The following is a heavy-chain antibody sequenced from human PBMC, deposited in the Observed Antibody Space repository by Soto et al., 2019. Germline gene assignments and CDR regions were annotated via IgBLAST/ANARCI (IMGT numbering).Heavy chain of an antibody. D-gene: IGHD2-15*01. CDR2: INAGNGNT. CDR1: GYTFTSYA. J-gene: IGHJ3*02. Sequence: ASVKVSCKASGYTFTSYAMHWVLQAPGQRLEWMGWINAGNGNTKYSQKFQGRVTITRDTSASTAYMELSSLRSEDTAVYYCARGYCSGGSCYLAAFDIWGQGTMVTVSS. V-gene: IGHV1-3*01. CDR3: ARGYCSGGSCYLAAFDI.